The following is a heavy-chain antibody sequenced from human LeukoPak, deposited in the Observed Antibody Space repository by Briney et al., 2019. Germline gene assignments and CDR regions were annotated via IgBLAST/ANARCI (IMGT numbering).Heavy chain of an antibody. CDR1: GFTFSSYA. V-gene: IGHV3-23*01. D-gene: IGHD3-16*02. CDR3: AQFVRDYVWGSYRYSDDY. CDR2: ISGSGGST. Sequence: GGSLRLSCAASGFTFSSYAMSWVRQAPGKGLEWVSAISGSGGSTYYADSVKGRFTISRDNSKNTLYLQMNSLRAEDTAVYYCAQFVRDYVWGSYRYSDDYWGQGTLVTVSS. J-gene: IGHJ4*01.